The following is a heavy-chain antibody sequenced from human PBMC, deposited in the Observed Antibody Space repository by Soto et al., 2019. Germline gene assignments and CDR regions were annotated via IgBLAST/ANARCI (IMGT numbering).Heavy chain of an antibody. CDR2: INSDGSST. J-gene: IGHJ6*02. Sequence: GVLRLSCAASGFTFSSYWMHGVRQAPGKGLVWVSRINSDGSSTSYADSVKGRFTVSRDNAKNTLYLQMNSLRAEGTAVYYCARVLGHYDFWSGYYTDYYYGMDVWGQGTTVTVSS. D-gene: IGHD3-3*01. CDR1: GFTFSSYW. CDR3: ARVLGHYDFWSGYYTDYYYGMDV. V-gene: IGHV3-74*01.